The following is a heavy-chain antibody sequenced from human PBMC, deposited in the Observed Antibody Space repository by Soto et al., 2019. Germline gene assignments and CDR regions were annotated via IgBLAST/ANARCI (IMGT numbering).Heavy chain of an antibody. CDR1: GGSFSGYY. CDR3: ARGASYYYGSGRHYPYYYYGMDV. Sequence: SETLSLTCAVYGGSFSGYYWSWIRQPPGKGLEWIGEINHSGSTNYNPSLKSRVTISVDTSKNQFSLKLSSVTAADTAVYYCARGASYYYGSGRHYPYYYYGMDVWGQGTTVTVSS. D-gene: IGHD3-10*01. V-gene: IGHV4-34*01. J-gene: IGHJ6*02. CDR2: INHSGST.